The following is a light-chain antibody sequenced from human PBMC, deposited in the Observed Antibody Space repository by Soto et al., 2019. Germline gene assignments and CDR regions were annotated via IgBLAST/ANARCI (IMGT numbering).Light chain of an antibody. V-gene: IGLV2-14*03. CDR1: SSDVGGYNY. CDR3: STYTSSSTLLV. Sequence: QSALAQPASVSGSPGQSITISCAGTSSDVGGYNYVSWYQHHPGKAPKLMIYDVSNRPSGLSNRFSGSKSGNTASLTISGLQAADEADYFCSTYTSSSTLLVFGGGTKVTVL. J-gene: IGLJ2*01. CDR2: DVS.